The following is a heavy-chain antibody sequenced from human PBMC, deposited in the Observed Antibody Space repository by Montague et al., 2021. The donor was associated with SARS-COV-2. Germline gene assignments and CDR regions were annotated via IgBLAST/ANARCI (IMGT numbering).Heavy chain of an antibody. CDR1: GGSISSSNW. J-gene: IGHJ4*02. CDR3: ARDGRRLYTYGSLDY. D-gene: IGHD5-18*01. CDR2: IYHSGST. Sequence: SETLSLTCAVSGGSISSSNWWSWVRQPPGKGLEWIGDIYHSGSTNYNPSLKSRVTISLDKSKNHFSLKLSSVTVADTAMYFCARDGRRLYTYGSLDYWGQGILVTVSS. V-gene: IGHV4-4*02.